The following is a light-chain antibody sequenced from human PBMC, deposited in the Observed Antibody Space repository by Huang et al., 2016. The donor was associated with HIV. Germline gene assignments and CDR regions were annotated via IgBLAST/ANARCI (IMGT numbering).Light chain of an antibody. Sequence: EIVLTQSPGTLSLSPGETATLSCRAGQSFHSNYLAWYQQTPGQAPRLLIHDASTRATGIPGRFSGSGSGTDFTLTISRLEPEDFAVYYCQQYGSSPITFGQGTRLEIK. J-gene: IGKJ5*01. CDR2: DAS. V-gene: IGKV3-20*01. CDR3: QQYGSSPIT. CDR1: QSFHSNY.